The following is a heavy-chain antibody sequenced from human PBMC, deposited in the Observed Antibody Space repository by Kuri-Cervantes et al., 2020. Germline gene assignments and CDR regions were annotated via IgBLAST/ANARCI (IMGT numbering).Heavy chain of an antibody. Sequence: GESLKIPFGGSGFPLSSYGMHRVRQATGRGLEWVAVIRDYGSNKYYADSVKGRFTISRENSTNTMYLQMNSLRAEDTAVYFCARAYPSDRGGNWFGPWGQGTLVTVSS. D-gene: IGHD3-10*01. CDR2: IRDYGSNK. J-gene: IGHJ5*02. V-gene: IGHV3-33*01. CDR3: ARAYPSDRGGNWFGP. CDR1: GFPLSSYG.